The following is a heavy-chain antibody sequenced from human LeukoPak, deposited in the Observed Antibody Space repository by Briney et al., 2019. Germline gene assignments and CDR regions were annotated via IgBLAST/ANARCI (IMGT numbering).Heavy chain of an antibody. J-gene: IGHJ4*02. CDR2: INYSGNT. Sequence: SETLSLTCAIYGGSLSGYYWSWIRQPPGKGLEWMGYINYSGNTNYNPSLKSRVTISVDTSKNQFSLRLTSVTAADTAVYYCAREGRQDYVYFDCWGQGTLVTVSS. CDR3: AREGRQDYVYFDC. V-gene: IGHV4-59*01. D-gene: IGHD4-17*01. CDR1: GGSLSGYY.